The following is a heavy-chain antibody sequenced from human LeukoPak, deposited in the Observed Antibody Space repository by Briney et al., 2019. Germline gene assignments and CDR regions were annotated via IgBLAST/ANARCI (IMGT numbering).Heavy chain of an antibody. Sequence: GASVKVSCKASGYTFTSYDINWVRQATGQGLEWMGWMNPNSGNTGYARKFQGRVTMTRDTSTGTVYMELSSLRSEDTAVYYCARIGEWELPDYWGQGTLVTVSS. J-gene: IGHJ4*02. D-gene: IGHD1-26*01. V-gene: IGHV1-8*01. CDR3: ARIGEWELPDY. CDR2: MNPNSGNT. CDR1: GYTFTSYD.